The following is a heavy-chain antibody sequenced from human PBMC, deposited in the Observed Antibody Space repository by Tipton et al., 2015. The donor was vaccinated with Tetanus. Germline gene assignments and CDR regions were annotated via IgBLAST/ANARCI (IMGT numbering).Heavy chain of an antibody. CDR1: GGSISSDGAY. D-gene: IGHD3-10*01. CDR3: AGDRGVRGGYYYYHGMDV. CDR2: ISNSGST. J-gene: IGHJ6*02. Sequence: TLSLTYTVSGGSISSDGAYWSWIRQHPGEGLEWIGYISNSGSTYYNPSLKSRVTISVDTSQKQISLKVNSVTAADTAVYYCAGDRGVRGGYYYYHGMDVWGQGTTVTVSS. V-gene: IGHV4-31*03.